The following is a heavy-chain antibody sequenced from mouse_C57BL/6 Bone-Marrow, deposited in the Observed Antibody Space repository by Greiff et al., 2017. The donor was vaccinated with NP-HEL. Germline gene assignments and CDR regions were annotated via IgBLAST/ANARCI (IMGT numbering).Heavy chain of an antibody. V-gene: IGHV2-2*01. J-gene: IGHJ2*01. CDR1: GFSLTSYG. Sequence: QVQLQQSGPGLVQPSQSLSITCTVSGFSLTSYGVHWVRQSPGKGLEWLGVIWSGGSKDYNAAFISRLSISKDNSKSQVFFKMNSLQADDTAIYYCASSTVVSFDYWGQGTTLTVSS. D-gene: IGHD1-1*01. CDR2: IWSGGSK. CDR3: ASSTVVSFDY.